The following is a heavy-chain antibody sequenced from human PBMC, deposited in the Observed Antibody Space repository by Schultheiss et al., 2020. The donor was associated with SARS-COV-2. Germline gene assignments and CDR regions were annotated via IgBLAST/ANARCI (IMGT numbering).Heavy chain of an antibody. V-gene: IGHV3-21*06. J-gene: IGHJ4*02. CDR1: GFTFSSYW. Sequence: GGSLRLSCAASGFTFSSYWMSWVRQAPGKGLEWVSSISSGSGYIYYADSVKGRFTISRDNAKNSLYLQMNSLRAEDTAVYSCARVMITFGGVGYNDYWGQGTLVTVSS. CDR3: ARVMITFGGVGYNDY. D-gene: IGHD3-16*01. CDR2: ISSGSGYI.